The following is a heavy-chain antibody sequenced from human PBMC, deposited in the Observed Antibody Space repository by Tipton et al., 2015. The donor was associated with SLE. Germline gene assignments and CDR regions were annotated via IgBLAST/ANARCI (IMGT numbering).Heavy chain of an antibody. Sequence: TLSLTCTVSGGSISSYYWSWVRQPPGKGLEWIGYIYYSGSTNYNPSLKSRVTISVDTSKNQFSLKLSSVTAADTAVYYCARGRIAAAGTGRYFDLWGRGTLVTVSS. D-gene: IGHD6-13*01. CDR2: IYYSGST. CDR3: ARGRIAAAGTGRYFDL. J-gene: IGHJ2*01. CDR1: GGSISSYY. V-gene: IGHV4-59*12.